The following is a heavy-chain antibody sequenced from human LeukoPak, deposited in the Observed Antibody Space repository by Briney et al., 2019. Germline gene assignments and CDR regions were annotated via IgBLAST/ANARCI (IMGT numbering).Heavy chain of an antibody. CDR2: IDSSATTT. J-gene: IGHJ4*02. CDR3: ASAYGGSGYDRPFDY. CDR1: RFYFSTYD. D-gene: IGHD5-12*01. Sequence: PGGSLRLSCTASRFYFSTYDMHWVRQVPGKGLEWISYIDSSATTTYYAGSVQGRFTISRDNAKNSLYLQMRSLRVEDTAFYYCASAYGGSGYDRPFDYWGQGTLVTVSS. V-gene: IGHV3-48*03.